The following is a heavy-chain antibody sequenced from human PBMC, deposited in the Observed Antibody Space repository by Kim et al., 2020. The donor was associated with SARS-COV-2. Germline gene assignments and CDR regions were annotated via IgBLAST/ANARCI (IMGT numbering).Heavy chain of an antibody. J-gene: IGHJ6*02. Sequence: GGSLRLSCAASGFTFSSYEMNWVRQAPGKGLEWVSYISSSGSTIYYADSVKGRLTISRDNAKNSLYLQMNSLRAEDTAVYYCATSVGGVRGIYYYYGMDVWGQGTTVTVSS. CDR1: GFTFSSYE. D-gene: IGHD3-10*01. CDR3: ATSVGGVRGIYYYYGMDV. V-gene: IGHV3-48*03. CDR2: ISSSGSTI.